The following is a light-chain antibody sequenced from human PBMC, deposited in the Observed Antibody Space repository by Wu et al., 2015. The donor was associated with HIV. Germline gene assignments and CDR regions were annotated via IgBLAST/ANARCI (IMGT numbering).Light chain of an antibody. CDR1: QIISNNL. Sequence: EIVLTQSPGTLSLSPGERATLSCRASQIISNNLFAWYQQKPGQAPRLLIFSAATRATGIPDRFSGSGSGTDFTLTISRLEPEDFAVYSCQQYGSSPLTFGGGTKVEIK. J-gene: IGKJ4*01. CDR2: SAA. V-gene: IGKV3-20*01. CDR3: QQYGSSPLT.